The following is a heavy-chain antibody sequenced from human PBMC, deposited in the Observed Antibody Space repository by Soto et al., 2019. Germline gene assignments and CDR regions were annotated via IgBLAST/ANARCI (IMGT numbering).Heavy chain of an antibody. CDR2: ISYDGSNK. V-gene: IGHV3-30-3*01. D-gene: IGHD5-12*01. Sequence: SLRLSFAASGFTFSSYAMHWVRQAPGKGLEWVAVISYDGSNKYYADSVKGRFTISRDNSKNTLYLQMNSLRAEDTAVYYCAREFARGYSGYDPYFDYWGQGTLVTVSS. J-gene: IGHJ4*02. CDR1: GFTFSSYA. CDR3: AREFARGYSGYDPYFDY.